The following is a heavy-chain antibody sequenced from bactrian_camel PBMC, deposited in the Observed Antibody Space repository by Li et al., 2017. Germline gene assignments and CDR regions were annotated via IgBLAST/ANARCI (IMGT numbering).Heavy chain of an antibody. CDR3: AAGATKSGGAWYAGSGYNY. V-gene: IGHV3S53*01. J-gene: IGHJ4*01. D-gene: IGHD2*01. CDR2: IFHQSGRA. Sequence: HVQLVESGGGSAQPGGSLRLSCELSVRIYRGLSMAWFRQAPGKERERVAPIFHQSGRATYAAAREGRFTISQDKVKNTLYLQMNSLKPEDTAVYYCAAGATKSGGAWYAGSGYNYWGQ. CDR1: VRIYRGLS.